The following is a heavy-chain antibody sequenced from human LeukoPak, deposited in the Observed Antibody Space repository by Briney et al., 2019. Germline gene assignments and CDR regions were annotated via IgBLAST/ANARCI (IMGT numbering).Heavy chain of an antibody. Sequence: SETLSLTCAVYGGSFSGYYWGWIRQPPGKGLEWIGSIYYSGSTYYNPSLKSRVTISVDTSKNQFSLKLSSVTAADTAVYYCARGAGYSSSWYGSVLFGVRGYYYMDVWGKGTTVTVSS. V-gene: IGHV4-34*01. CDR2: IYYSGST. D-gene: IGHD6-13*01. CDR1: GGSFSGYY. J-gene: IGHJ6*03. CDR3: ARGAGYSSSWYGSVLFGVRGYYYMDV.